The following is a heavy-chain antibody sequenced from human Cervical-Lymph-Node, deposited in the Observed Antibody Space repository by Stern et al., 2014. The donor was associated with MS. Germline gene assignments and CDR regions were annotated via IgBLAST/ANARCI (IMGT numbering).Heavy chain of an antibody. CDR1: GFTFRSYA. D-gene: IGHD6-19*01. Sequence: VQLVQSGGTLVQPGGSLRLSCAASGFTFRSYAMSWVRQAPGKGLEWVSVISGSDGSTFYADSVKGRFTISRDNSKNTLFLQMNSLRAEDTAVYYCAKVYGSGPFDYWGQGTLVTVSS. V-gene: IGHV3-23*04. CDR2: ISGSDGST. J-gene: IGHJ4*02. CDR3: AKVYGSGPFDY.